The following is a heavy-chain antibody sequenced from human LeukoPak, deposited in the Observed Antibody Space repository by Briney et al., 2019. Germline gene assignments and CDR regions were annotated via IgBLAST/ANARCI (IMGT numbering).Heavy chain of an antibody. J-gene: IGHJ6*02. Sequence: SETLSLTCAVYGGSFSGYDWSWIRQAPGKGLEWIGEINHSGSTNYNPSLKSRLTISVDTSKNQFSLELSSVTAADTAVYYCARAPLTPYYYYGMDVWGQGTTVTVSS. D-gene: IGHD1-14*01. V-gene: IGHV4-34*01. CDR2: INHSGST. CDR1: GGSFSGYD. CDR3: ARAPLTPYYYYGMDV.